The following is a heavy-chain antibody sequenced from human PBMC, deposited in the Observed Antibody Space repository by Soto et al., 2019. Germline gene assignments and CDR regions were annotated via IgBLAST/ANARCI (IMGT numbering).Heavy chain of an antibody. J-gene: IGHJ4*02. Sequence: QVQLVQSGPEVKEPGASVKVSCKASGYTFTSYGITWVRQGPGQGLEWVGWISGYNGDTNYAQKVQGRMSVTTDTSKSTAYLEVRGLRSDDTAVYCCAREGGAWFDFWGRGALVTVSS. V-gene: IGHV1-18*01. CDR2: ISGYNGDT. CDR1: GYTFTSYG. D-gene: IGHD3-16*01. CDR3: AREGGAWFDF.